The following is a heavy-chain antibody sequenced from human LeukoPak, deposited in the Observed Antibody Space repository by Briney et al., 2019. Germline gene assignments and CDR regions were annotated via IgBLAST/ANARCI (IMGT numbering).Heavy chain of an antibody. Sequence: ASVKVSCKASGYTFTNYYIHWVRQAPGQGLEWMGLINPGGDNTDYAQNFQGRVTMTRDTPTSTVYMGLSSLRSEDTAVYYCARIRDGYNDAYDIWGQGTMVTVSS. CDR3: ARIRDGYNDAYDI. CDR1: GYTFTNYY. D-gene: IGHD5-24*01. J-gene: IGHJ3*02. CDR2: INPGGDNT. V-gene: IGHV1-46*01.